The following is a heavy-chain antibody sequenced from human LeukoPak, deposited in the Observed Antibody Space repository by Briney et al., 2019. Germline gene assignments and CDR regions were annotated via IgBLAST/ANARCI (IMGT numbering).Heavy chain of an antibody. V-gene: IGHV5-51*01. J-gene: IGHJ4*02. CDR1: GYSFTSYW. D-gene: IGHD1-14*01. CDR2: IYPGDSDT. CDR3: ARPLGTIQENDSPWWY. Sequence: GESLKISCKGSGYSFTSYWIGWVRQMPGKGLEWMGIIYPGDSDTRYSPSFQGQVTISADKSISTAYLQWSSLKASDTAMCYCARPLGTIQENDSPWWYWGQGTLVTVSS.